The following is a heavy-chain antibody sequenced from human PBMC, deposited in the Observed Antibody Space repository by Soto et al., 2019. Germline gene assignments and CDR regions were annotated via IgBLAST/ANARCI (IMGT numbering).Heavy chain of an antibody. CDR3: ARAKGYYDKSDFDY. V-gene: IGHV4-30-4*01. D-gene: IGHD3-22*01. CDR2: IYYSGST. J-gene: IGHJ4*02. CDR1: GGSISSGDYY. Sequence: PSETLSLTCTVSGGSISSGDYYWSWIRQPPGKGLEWIGYIYYSGSTYYNPSLKSRVTISVDTSKTQFSLKLSSVTAADTAVYYCARAKGYYDKSDFDYWGQGTLVTVSS.